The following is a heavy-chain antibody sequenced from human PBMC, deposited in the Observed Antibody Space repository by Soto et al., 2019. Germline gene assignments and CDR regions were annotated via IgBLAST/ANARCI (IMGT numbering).Heavy chain of an antibody. Sequence: SETLSLTCDVSVEPMTGGYYWGWIRQSPGKGLEWIGSIYYGGTTHYNPSLRSRLAISIDTSKNQFSSRLSSVTAADTALYYCARGWYYFDFWGQGTLVTVSS. CDR2: IYYGGTT. CDR3: ARGWYYFDF. D-gene: IGHD2-15*01. CDR1: VEPMTGGYY. V-gene: IGHV4-38-2*01. J-gene: IGHJ4*02.